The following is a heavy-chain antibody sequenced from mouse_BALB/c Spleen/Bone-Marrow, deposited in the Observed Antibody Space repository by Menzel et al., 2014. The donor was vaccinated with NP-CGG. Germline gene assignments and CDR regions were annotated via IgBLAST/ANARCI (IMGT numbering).Heavy chain of an antibody. CDR2: INPYNGDT. D-gene: IGHD1-1*01. CDR1: GYSFTGYF. J-gene: IGHJ1*01. CDR3: GRSGYYGSSYFDV. V-gene: IGHV1-37*01. Sequence: EVQVVESGPELVKPGASVKISCKASGYSFTGYFMNWVKQSHGKSLEWIGRINPYNGDTFYSQKFKGKATLTVDKSSSTAHMELLSLTSEDSAVYYCGRSGYYGSSYFDVWGAGTTVTVSS.